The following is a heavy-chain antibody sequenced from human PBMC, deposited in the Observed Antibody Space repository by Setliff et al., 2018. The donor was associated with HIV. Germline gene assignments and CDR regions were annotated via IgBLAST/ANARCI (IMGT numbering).Heavy chain of an antibody. Sequence: ASVKVSCKASGYTFSDYYLHWVRQAPGQGLEWLGWVNPNSGDAIYAQNFQGRVTMTRDTSINAAYMELRGLRSDDTAVYYCARQGDGYNLYHVYYFDYWGQGTLVTVSS. CDR1: GYTFSDYY. CDR2: VNPNSGDA. CDR3: ARQGDGYNLYHVYYFDY. J-gene: IGHJ4*02. V-gene: IGHV1-2*02. D-gene: IGHD5-12*01.